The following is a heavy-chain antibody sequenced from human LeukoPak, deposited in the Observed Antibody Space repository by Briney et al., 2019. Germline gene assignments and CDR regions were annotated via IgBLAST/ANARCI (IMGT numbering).Heavy chain of an antibody. V-gene: IGHV3-30*04. J-gene: IGHJ3*02. CDR2: ISYDGSNK. CDR1: GFTFSSYA. Sequence: GRSLRLSCAASGFTFSSYAMHWVRQAPGKGREWVAVISYDGSNKYYADSVKGRFTISRDNSKNTLCLQMNSLRAEDTAVYYCAGAPIDAFDIWGQGTMVTVSS. CDR3: AGAPIDAFDI.